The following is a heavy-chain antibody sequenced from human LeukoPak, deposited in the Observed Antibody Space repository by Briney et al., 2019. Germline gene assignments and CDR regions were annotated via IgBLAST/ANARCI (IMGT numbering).Heavy chain of an antibody. J-gene: IGHJ5*02. CDR2: IYADGAT. CDR3: ARDRAGRKAWVEFDP. D-gene: IGHD3-10*01. V-gene: IGHV3-66*02. Sequence: GGSLRLSCAASGITVSQNDMSWVRQAPGRGLEWVSLIYADGATHYADSVKGRFTISRDNSKNTVYLEMNSLRPEDTAVYFRARDRAGRKAWVEFDPWGQGTLVTVSS. CDR1: GITVSQND.